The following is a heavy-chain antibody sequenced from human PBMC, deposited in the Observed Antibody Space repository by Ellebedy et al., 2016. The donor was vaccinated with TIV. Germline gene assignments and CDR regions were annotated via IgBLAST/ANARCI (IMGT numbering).Heavy chain of an antibody. J-gene: IGHJ4*01. V-gene: IGHV3-30-3*01. D-gene: IGHD2-21*01. CDR1: GFTFSRYS. Sequence: GGSLRLXCAASGFTFSRYSFHWVRQAPGKGLECLAAISTDENNRYYTDSAKGRFTISRDNSKNTLYLQMDRLRPEDTAVYYCVRDVGGHSQMDFWGRGTLVAVSS. CDR3: VRDVGGHSQMDF. CDR2: ISTDENNR.